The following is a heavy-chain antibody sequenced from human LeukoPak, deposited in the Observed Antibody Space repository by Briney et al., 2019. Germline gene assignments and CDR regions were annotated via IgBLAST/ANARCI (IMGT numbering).Heavy chain of an antibody. D-gene: IGHD5-24*01. Sequence: PGGSLRLSCAASGFTFSSYEMNWVRQAPGKGLEWVSYISSSGSTIYYADSVKGRFTISRDNAKNSVYLQMNSLRAEDTAVYYCARSLEMATVRSGFDIWGQGTMVAVSS. J-gene: IGHJ3*02. V-gene: IGHV3-48*03. CDR2: ISSSGSTI. CDR3: ARSLEMATVRSGFDI. CDR1: GFTFSSYE.